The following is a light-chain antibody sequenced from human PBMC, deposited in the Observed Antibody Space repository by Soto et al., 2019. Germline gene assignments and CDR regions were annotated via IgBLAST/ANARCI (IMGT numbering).Light chain of an antibody. J-gene: IGKJ3*01. V-gene: IGKV3-11*01. CDR3: QQRSNWPLFT. CDR2: DAS. CDR1: QSVSSY. Sequence: EIVLTQSPATLSLSPGERATLSCRASQSVSSYLAWYQQKPGQAPRLLIYDASNRATGIPARFSGSGSGTDFTLTISSLEPEDFAVYYCQQRSNWPLFTIGPWTKVDIK.